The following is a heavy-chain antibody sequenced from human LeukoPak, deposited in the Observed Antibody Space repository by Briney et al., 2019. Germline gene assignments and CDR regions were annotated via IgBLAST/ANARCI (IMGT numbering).Heavy chain of an antibody. V-gene: IGHV4-31*03. D-gene: IGHD1-26*01. CDR2: TYYSGST. CDR1: GGSISSGGYY. CDR3: AGIIPELLDAFDI. Sequence: SETLSLTCTVSGGSISSGGYYWSWIRQHPGKGLEWIGYTYYSGSTYYSPSLKSRVTISVDTSKNQFPLKLSSVTAADTAVYYCAGIIPELLDAFDIWGRGTMVTVSS. J-gene: IGHJ3*02.